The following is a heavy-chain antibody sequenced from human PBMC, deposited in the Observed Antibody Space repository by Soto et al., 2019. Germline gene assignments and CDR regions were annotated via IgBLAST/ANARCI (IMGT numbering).Heavy chain of an antibody. V-gene: IGHV1-46*01. J-gene: IGHJ4*02. CDR2: VNPSGGHT. Sequence: QVQLMQSGAEVKKPGASVKVSCKASGDTFSDYYIHWVRQAPGQGLEWMGTVNPSGGHTTYSQHCLGRGTMTRDTSTSILHMELTSLTSEDTAVYYCARGGHVVVVTAALDYWGQGTLVTVSS. CDR3: ARGGHVVVVTAALDY. CDR1: GDTFSDYY. D-gene: IGHD2-21*02.